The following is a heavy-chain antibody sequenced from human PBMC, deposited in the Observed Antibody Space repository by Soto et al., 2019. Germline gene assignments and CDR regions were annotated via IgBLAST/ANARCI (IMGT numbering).Heavy chain of an antibody. V-gene: IGHV3-9*01. Sequence: PGGSLRLSCAASGFTFDDYAMHWVRQAPGKGLEWVSGISWNSGSIGYADSVKGRFTISRDNAKNSLYLQMNSLRAEDTALYYCAKDITWSSGWYYFDYWGQGTLVTVSS. CDR3: AKDITWSSGWYYFDY. CDR2: ISWNSGSI. D-gene: IGHD6-19*01. CDR1: GFTFDDYA. J-gene: IGHJ4*02.